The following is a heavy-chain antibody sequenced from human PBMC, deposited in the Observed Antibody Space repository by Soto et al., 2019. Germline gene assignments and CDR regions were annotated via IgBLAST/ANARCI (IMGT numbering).Heavy chain of an antibody. J-gene: IGHJ4*02. CDR1: GFNFSDFY. CDR2: ISATGETI. Sequence: QVQLVESGGALVKPGGSLRLSCAASGFNFSDFYISWIRQAPGKGLEWVSFISATGETIYYAESVKGRFTISRDNAQKALLLQMNSLRDEDTAIYYCASKIQGSRRTYYLHFWGQGTLVTVSS. V-gene: IGHV3-11*01. D-gene: IGHD5-18*01. CDR3: ASKIQGSRRTYYLHF.